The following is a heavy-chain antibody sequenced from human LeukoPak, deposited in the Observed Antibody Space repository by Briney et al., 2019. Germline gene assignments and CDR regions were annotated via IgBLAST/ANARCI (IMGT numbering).Heavy chain of an antibody. J-gene: IGHJ4*02. CDR2: INTDGGRT. V-gene: IGHV3-64*01. D-gene: IGHD5-24*01. CDR3: ARRERDGYNYFDY. CDR1: GFTFSGYA. Sequence: PGGSLRLSCAVSGFTFSGYAMHWVRQAPGKGLEHVSTINTDGGRTYYAKSVKGRFTISRDNSKNTLYLQMGSLRAEDMAVYYCARRERDGYNYFDYWGQGTLVTVSS.